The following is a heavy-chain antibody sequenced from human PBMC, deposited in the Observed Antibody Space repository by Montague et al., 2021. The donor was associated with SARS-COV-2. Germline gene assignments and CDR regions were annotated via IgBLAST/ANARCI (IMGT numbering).Heavy chain of an antibody. D-gene: IGHD6-19*01. Sequence: SETLSLTCSRLVSWNSGAYRKSTRLNSSHHRNSYARFCTSEKTNHSPSLKSRVTISVDTSRNHLSLKLTSVTAADTAVYYCVRDSRTSGWGYWYHGLYVWGQGTTVIVSS. V-gene: IGHV4-4*07. J-gene: IGHJ6*02. CDR2: FCTSEKT. CDR1: VSWNSGAY. CDR3: VRDSRTSGWGYWYHGLYV.